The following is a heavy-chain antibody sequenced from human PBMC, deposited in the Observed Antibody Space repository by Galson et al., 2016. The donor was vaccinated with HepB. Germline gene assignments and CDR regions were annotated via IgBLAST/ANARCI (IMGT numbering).Heavy chain of an antibody. D-gene: IGHD2-2*01. Sequence: SLRLSCAASGFTFSYYWMKWVRQAPGKGLEWVATMKEEGSGKNYEDSVKGRFTISRDNAKNTVYLQMNGLRAQDTAVYYCTNTRGFWGRGTLVTVSS. V-gene: IGHV3-7*01. CDR1: GFTFSYYW. CDR3: TNTRGF. CDR2: MKEEGSGK. J-gene: IGHJ2*01.